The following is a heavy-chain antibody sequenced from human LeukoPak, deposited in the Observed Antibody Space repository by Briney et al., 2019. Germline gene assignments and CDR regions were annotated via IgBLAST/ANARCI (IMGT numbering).Heavy chain of an antibody. CDR3: ARDSTIPYSSGWYGFEYYYYGMDV. CDR2: IYHSGST. Sequence: SETLSLTCTVSGGSISSYYWSWIRQPPGKGLEWIGYIYHSGSTNYNPSLKSRVTISVDTSKNQFSLKLSSVTAADTAVYYCARDSTIPYSSGWYGFEYYYYGMDVWGQGTTVTVSS. V-gene: IGHV4-59*01. J-gene: IGHJ6*02. CDR1: GGSISSYY. D-gene: IGHD6-19*01.